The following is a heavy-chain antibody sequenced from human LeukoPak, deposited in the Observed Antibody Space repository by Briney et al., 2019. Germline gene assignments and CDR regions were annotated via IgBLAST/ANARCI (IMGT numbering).Heavy chain of an antibody. V-gene: IGHV3-74*01. CDR3: AKHRENYGDSCLDDY. J-gene: IGHJ4*02. Sequence: GGSLRLSCAASGFTFSSYWMHWVRQAPGKGLVWVSRINSDGSSTSYADSVKGRFTISRDNAKNTLYLQMNSLRADDTAVYYCAKHRENYGDSCLDDYWGQGTLVTVSS. CDR1: GFTFSSYW. D-gene: IGHD4-17*01. CDR2: INSDGSST.